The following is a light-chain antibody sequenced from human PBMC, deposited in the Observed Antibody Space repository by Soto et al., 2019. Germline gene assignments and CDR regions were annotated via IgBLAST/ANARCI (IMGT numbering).Light chain of an antibody. CDR2: GAS. Sequence: EIVLTQSPVTLSLSPGERATLSCRASQSVSSSYLAWYQQKPGQSPRLLIYGASNRASGISDRFSGSGSGTDFTLTIYRLEPEDFAVYYCQQYDSSPWTFGQGTKVDIK. CDR1: QSVSSSY. CDR3: QQYDSSPWT. J-gene: IGKJ1*01. V-gene: IGKV3-20*01.